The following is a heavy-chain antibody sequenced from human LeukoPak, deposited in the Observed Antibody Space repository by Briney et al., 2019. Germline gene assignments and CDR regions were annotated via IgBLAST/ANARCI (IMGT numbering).Heavy chain of an antibody. V-gene: IGHV3-33*01. D-gene: IGHD3-22*01. Sequence: PGRSLRLSCAASGFTFSSYGMHWVRQAPGKGLEWVAVIWYDGSNKYYADSVKGRFTISRDNSKNTLYLQMNSLRAEDTAVYYCARDGDYYDSSGARGPPFDYWGQGTLVTVSS. CDR1: GFTFSSYG. CDR3: ARDGDYYDSSGARGPPFDY. J-gene: IGHJ4*02. CDR2: IWYDGSNK.